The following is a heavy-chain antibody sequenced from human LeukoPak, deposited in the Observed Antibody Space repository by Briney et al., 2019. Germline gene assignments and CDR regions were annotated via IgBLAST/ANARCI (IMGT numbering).Heavy chain of an antibody. CDR3: ARNTVTTSLGPNAQPYYFDY. Sequence: SETLSLTCTVSGGSISSGGYYWSWIRQPPGKGLEWIGYIYHSGSTYYNPSLKSRVTISVDRSKNQFSLKLSSVTAADTAVYYCARNTVTTSLGPNAQPYYFDYWGQGTLVTVSS. CDR2: IYHSGST. V-gene: IGHV4-30-2*01. D-gene: IGHD4-11*01. CDR1: GGSISSGGYY. J-gene: IGHJ4*02.